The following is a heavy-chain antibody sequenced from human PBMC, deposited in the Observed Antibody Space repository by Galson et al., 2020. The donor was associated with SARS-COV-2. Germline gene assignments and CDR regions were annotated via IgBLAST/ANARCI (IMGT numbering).Heavy chain of an antibody. Sequence: SETLSLTCTVSGGSISSSSYYWGWIRQPPGKGLEWIGSIYYSGSTYYNPSIKSRVTISVDTSKNQFSLTLSSVTAADTAVYYCARHLLWFGEFNLDAFDIWGQGTMVTVSS. CDR3: ARHLLWFGEFNLDAFDI. CDR1: GGSISSSSYY. CDR2: IYYSGST. V-gene: IGHV4-39*01. D-gene: IGHD3-10*01. J-gene: IGHJ3*02.